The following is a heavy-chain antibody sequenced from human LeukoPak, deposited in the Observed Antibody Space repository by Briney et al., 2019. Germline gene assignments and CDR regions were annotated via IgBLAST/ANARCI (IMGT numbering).Heavy chain of an antibody. CDR2: ISSSSSAI. D-gene: IGHD2-15*01. J-gene: IGHJ4*02. CDR3: AQKGGTDH. Sequence: GGSLRLSCAASGFTFSNAWMNWVRQAPGKGLEWISYISSSSSAIYYADSVKGRFTISRDNAKNSLYLQMSSLRAEDTAVYYCAQKGGTDHWGQGTLVTVSS. CDR1: GFTFSNAW. V-gene: IGHV3-48*01.